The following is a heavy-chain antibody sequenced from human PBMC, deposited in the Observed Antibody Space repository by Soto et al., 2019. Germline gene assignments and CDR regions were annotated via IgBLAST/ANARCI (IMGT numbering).Heavy chain of an antibody. J-gene: IGHJ4*02. CDR3: AKSYWPSINAVLTSAIDH. D-gene: IGHD2-2*01. Sequence: ESGGGVVQPGRSLRLSCAASGFTFNSYGMYWIRQAPGKGLEWVAGLAYHGRNEYYAHSVKGRFTTSRDNSNSTLFLQMNSLRPEDTAVYYCAKSYWPSINAVLTSAIDHWGRGTLVTVPS. CDR2: LAYHGRNE. V-gene: IGHV3-30*18. CDR1: GFTFNSYG.